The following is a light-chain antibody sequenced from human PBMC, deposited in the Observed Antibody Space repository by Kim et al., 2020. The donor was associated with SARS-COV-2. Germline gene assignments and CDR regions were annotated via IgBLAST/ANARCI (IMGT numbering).Light chain of an antibody. CDR1: QNIHIW. Sequence: ASVGDRVTISCRASQNIHIWLAWFQQKPGRAPRILMYKGSALESGVPSRCRGSGSGTEFTLTITNLQPEDFATYYCQQYDVHPATFGPGTKVDIK. CDR2: KGS. J-gene: IGKJ1*01. CDR3: QQYDVHPAT. V-gene: IGKV1-5*03.